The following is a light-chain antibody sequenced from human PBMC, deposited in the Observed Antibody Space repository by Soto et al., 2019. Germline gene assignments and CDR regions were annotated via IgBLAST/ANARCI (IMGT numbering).Light chain of an antibody. CDR3: QQYNGYSRT. J-gene: IGKJ1*01. CDR2: KAS. Sequence: DIQMTQSPSTLSVSIGDRVSISCRASQNIFTWLAWYQQKPGKAPKLLIYKASTLESGVPSRFSGSGSGTEFTLTISSLQPDDFATYYCQQYNGYSRTFGQGTKVDIK. V-gene: IGKV1-5*03. CDR1: QNIFTW.